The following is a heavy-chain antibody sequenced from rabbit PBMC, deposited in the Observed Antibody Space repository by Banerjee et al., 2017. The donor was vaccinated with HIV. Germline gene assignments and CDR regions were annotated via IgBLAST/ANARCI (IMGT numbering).Heavy chain of an antibody. D-gene: IGHD8-1*01. Sequence: QEQLEESGGDLVKPGASLTLTCTASGFSFSSSYYMCWVRQAPGKGLEWIGCIYAGNNGSPYYASWAKGRFTISKTSSTTVTLQMTSLTAADTATYFCARAGSGYRQFDLWGQGTLVTVS. CDR3: ARAGSGYRQFDL. CDR2: IYAGNNGSP. J-gene: IGHJ4*01. V-gene: IGHV1S45*01. CDR1: GFSFSSSYY.